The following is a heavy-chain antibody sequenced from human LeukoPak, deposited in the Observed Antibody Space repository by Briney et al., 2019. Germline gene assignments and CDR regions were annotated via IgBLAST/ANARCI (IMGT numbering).Heavy chain of an antibody. Sequence: ASVNVSCKASGDSFSNYGFAWVRQAPGQGLEWMGWMNPNSGNTYYAQRFQGRVTMTRDTSISTAYMEVSSLRSEDTAVYYCARGNIAVPGTPYYFEYWGQGTLVTVSS. CDR2: MNPNSGNT. D-gene: IGHD6-19*01. J-gene: IGHJ4*02. CDR3: ARGNIAVPGTPYYFEY. V-gene: IGHV1-8*01. CDR1: GDSFSNYG.